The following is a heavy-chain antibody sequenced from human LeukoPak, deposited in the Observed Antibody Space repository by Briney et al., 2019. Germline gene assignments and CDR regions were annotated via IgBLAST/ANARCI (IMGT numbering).Heavy chain of an antibody. CDR3: ARGHESIKTFGEVIKSRTRWFDP. J-gene: IGHJ5*02. CDR2: INHSGST. D-gene: IGHD3-3*01. V-gene: IGHV4-34*01. CDR1: GGSFSGYY. Sequence: SETLSLTCAVYGGSFSGYYWSWIRQPPGKGLEWIGEINHSGSTNYNPSLKSRVTISVDTSKNQFSLKLSSVTAADTAVYYCARGHESIKTFGEVIKSRTRWFDPWGQGTLVTVSS.